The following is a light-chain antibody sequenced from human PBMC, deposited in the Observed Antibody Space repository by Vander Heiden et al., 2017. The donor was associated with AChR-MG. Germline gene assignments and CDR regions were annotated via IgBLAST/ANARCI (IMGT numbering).Light chain of an antibody. J-gene: IGKJ3*01. Sequence: DIQMTQSPFTLSASVGDRVTITCRASQSISSWLAWYQQKPGKAPKLLIYKASNLESGVPSRFSGTGSGTEFTLTISSLQPDDFATYYCQRYNSYLFTFGPGTKVDIK. CDR2: KAS. CDR1: QSISSW. CDR3: QRYNSYLFT. V-gene: IGKV1-5*03.